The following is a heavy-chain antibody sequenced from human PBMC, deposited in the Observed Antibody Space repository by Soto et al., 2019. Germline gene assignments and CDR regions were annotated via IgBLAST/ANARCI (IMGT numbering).Heavy chain of an antibody. Sequence: QVQLVQSAGEVKKPGASAIVSCQASGYTFRNYIIAWLRQAPGQGLEWMGWISPYNGNTNYARQFRGRVTLITDTSTSAADLELRNRGSDDAANYYFARYCAGNACYSRHYYAMDVWGQGTTVSVSS. CDR1: GYTFRNYI. CDR2: ISPYNGNT. D-gene: IGHD2-21*02. J-gene: IGHJ6*02. CDR3: ARYCAGNACYSRHYYAMDV. V-gene: IGHV1-18*01.